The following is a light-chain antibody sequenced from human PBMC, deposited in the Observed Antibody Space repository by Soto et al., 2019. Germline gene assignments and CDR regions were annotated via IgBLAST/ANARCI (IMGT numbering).Light chain of an antibody. V-gene: IGKV3D-20*01. CDR2: DAS. CDR3: QQYHYWPPIT. J-gene: IGKJ5*01. CDR1: QSVSSSY. Sequence: EIVLTQSPATLSLSPGARATLSCGASQSVSSSYLAWYQQKPGLAPRLLIYDASSRATGIPDRFSGGGSGTEFTLTISSLQSEDFAVYYGQQYHYWPPITFGQGTRLEIK.